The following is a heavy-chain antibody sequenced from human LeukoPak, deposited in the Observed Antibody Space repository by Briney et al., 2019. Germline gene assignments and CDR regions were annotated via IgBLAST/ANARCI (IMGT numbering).Heavy chain of an antibody. D-gene: IGHD6-13*01. CDR2: INPNNGDT. J-gene: IGHJ4*02. CDR3: ARIRWSAAND. CDR1: GYTFTGYY. Sequence: ASVKVSCKASGYTFTGYYIHWVRQAPGQGLEWMGWINPNNGDTNFDPKFQGRLTLSRDTSISTAYMELGRLRSDGTAVYYCARIRWSAANDWGQGTLVSVSS. V-gene: IGHV1-2*02.